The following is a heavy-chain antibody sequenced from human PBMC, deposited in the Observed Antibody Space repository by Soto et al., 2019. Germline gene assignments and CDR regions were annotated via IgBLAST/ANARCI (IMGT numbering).Heavy chain of an antibody. V-gene: IGHV3-74*01. J-gene: IGHJ4*02. CDR1: GFIFSNYW. CDR2: IDHDGPT. CDR3: VRDSHGDS. Sequence: EVQLVESGGGLVQPGGSLRLSCAGSGFIFSNYWMHWVRQAPGKGLEWVSRIDHDGPTDYADSVRGRFTVSRDNAESTLYLQMNSLRPEDTAVYYCVRDSHGDSWGQGTLVTVSS.